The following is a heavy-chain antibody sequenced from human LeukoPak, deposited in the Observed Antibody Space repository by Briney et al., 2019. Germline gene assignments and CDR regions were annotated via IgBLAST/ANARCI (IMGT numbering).Heavy chain of an antibody. J-gene: IGHJ4*02. Sequence: GGSLRLSCAASGFTFSSYEMNWVRQAPGKGLEWVSYISSSGTIISYADSVKGRFTTSRDNAKNSLYLQMNSLRAEDTAVYYCARDPGLRGVMSPYDYWGQGTLVTVSS. CDR3: ARDPGLRGVMSPYDY. V-gene: IGHV3-48*03. D-gene: IGHD3-10*01. CDR2: ISSSGTII. CDR1: GFTFSSYE.